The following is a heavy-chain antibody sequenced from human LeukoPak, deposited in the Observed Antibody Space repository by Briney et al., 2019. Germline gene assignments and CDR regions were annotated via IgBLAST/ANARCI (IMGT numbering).Heavy chain of an antibody. CDR2: ISYDGSNK. V-gene: IGHV3-30*18. CDR1: GFTFDDYA. D-gene: IGHD5-24*01. J-gene: IGHJ3*02. Sequence: GSLRLSCAASGFTFDDYAMHWVRQAPGKGLEWVAVISYDGSNKYYADSVKGRFTVSRDNSKETLYLQMNSLTAEDTAVYYCAKAGVELATISPFDIWGQGTMVTVSS. CDR3: AKAGVELATISPFDI.